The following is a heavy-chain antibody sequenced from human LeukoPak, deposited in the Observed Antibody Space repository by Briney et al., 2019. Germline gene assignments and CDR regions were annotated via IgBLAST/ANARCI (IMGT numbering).Heavy chain of an antibody. V-gene: IGHV5-51*01. CDR2: IYPIDSDA. J-gene: IGHJ4*02. CDR3: ARQRELLEDY. D-gene: IGHD3-10*01. CDR1: GYRFTSHW. Sequence: GESLKISCKGSGYRFTSHWIGWVRQMPGKGLEWMGIIYPIDSDATYSPSFQGRVTISVDKSLSTAYLQWSSLTAADTAIYYCARQRELLEDYWGQGTLVTVSS.